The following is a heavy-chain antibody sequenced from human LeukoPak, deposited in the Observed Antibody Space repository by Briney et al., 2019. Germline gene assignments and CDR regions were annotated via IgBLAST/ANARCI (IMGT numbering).Heavy chain of an antibody. D-gene: IGHD5-24*01. V-gene: IGHV4-39*01. J-gene: IGHJ4*02. Sequence: SETLSLTCTVSGGSISSSSYYWGWIRQPPGKGLEWIGTIYCSGGTYYNPSLKSRVTISVDTSKNQFSLKLTSVTAADTAVYYCARHGGGYPYWGQGTLVTVSS. CDR1: GGSISSSSYY. CDR3: ARHGGGYPY. CDR2: IYCSGGT.